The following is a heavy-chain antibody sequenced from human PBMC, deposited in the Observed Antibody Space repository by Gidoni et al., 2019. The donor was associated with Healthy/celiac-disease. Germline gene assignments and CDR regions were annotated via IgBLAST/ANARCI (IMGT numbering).Heavy chain of an antibody. V-gene: IGHV4-30-4*07. J-gene: IGHJ4*02. Sequence: QVQLQESAPGLVKPSQTLSLTCAFSVRSISRGGYSWSWTRQPPGKGLEWIGYIYYSGSTYYNPSLKSRVTISVDTSKNQFSLKLSSVTAADTAVYYCARGPTVDGSSGYLDYWGQGTLVTVSS. CDR1: VRSISRGGYS. CDR2: IYYSGST. D-gene: IGHD3-22*01. CDR3: ARGPTVDGSSGYLDY.